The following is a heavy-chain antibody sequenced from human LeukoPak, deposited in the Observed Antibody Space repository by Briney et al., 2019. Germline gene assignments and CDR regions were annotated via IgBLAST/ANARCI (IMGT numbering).Heavy chain of an antibody. Sequence: SETLSLTCTVSGGSISSSSYYWGWIRQPPGQGLEWIGSIYYSGSTYYNPSLKSRVTISVDTSKNQFSLKLSSVTAADTAVYYCARQYYDSSGWWAYYFDYWGQGTLVTVSS. V-gene: IGHV4-39*01. J-gene: IGHJ4*02. CDR3: ARQYYDSSGWWAYYFDY. CDR1: GGSISSSSYY. CDR2: IYYSGST. D-gene: IGHD3-22*01.